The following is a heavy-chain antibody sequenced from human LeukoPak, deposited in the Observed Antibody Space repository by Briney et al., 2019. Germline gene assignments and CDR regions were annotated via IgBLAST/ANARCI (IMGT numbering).Heavy chain of an antibody. V-gene: IGHV3-7*01. CDR1: GFTFTRYW. Sequence: GGSLRLSCAASGFTFTRYWMSWVRQAPGKGLEWVANVKQDGSEENYVDSVRGRFTISRDNAENSVFLQMDSLRPEDTGMYYCARGPGMTDYWGQGTLVTVSS. D-gene: IGHD3-10*01. CDR3: ARGPGMTDY. CDR2: VKQDGSEE. J-gene: IGHJ4*02.